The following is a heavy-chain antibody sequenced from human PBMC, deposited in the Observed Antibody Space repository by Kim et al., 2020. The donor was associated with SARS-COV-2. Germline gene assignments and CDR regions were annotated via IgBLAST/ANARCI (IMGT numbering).Heavy chain of an antibody. CDR2: YTT. CDR3: GRVDIVGTN. V-gene: IGHV3-72*01. D-gene: IGHD5-12*01. Sequence: YTTAYAASVKGRFTISRDDSKTSLHLEMNSLKTEDTGVYYCGRVDIVGTNWGQGTLVTVSS. J-gene: IGHJ4*02.